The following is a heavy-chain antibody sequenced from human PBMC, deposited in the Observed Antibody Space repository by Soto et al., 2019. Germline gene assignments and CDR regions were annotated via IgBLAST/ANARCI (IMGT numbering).Heavy chain of an antibody. D-gene: IGHD5-18*01. CDR3: ARAPVHQLWVN. J-gene: IGHJ4*02. V-gene: IGHV3-53*01. CDR1: GFTVSSNY. CDR2: IYSGGST. Sequence: HPGGSLRLSCAASGFTVSSNYMSWVRQAPGKGLEWVSVIYSGGSTYYADSVKGRFTISRDNSKNTLYLQMNSLRAEDTAVYYCARAPVHQLWVNWGQGTLVTVSS.